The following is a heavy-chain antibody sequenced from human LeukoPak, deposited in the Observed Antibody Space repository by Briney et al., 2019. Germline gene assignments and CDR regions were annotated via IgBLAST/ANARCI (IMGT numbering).Heavy chain of an antibody. CDR1: GGSISSSSYY. J-gene: IGHJ6*03. D-gene: IGHD2-15*01. CDR2: SYYSGST. CDR3: ARHIDIVVVMDV. V-gene: IGHV4-39*01. Sequence: PSETLSLTCTVSGGSISSSSYYWGWIRQPPGKGLEWIGSSYYSGSTYYNPSLKSRVTISVDTSKNQFSLKLSSVTAADTAVYYCARHIDIVVVMDVWGKGTTVTVS.